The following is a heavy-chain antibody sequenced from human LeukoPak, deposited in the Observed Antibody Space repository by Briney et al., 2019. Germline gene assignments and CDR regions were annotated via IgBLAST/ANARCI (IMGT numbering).Heavy chain of an antibody. Sequence: SETLSLTCTLYGDSLNDSYWSWIRQPPGKGLEWIGYFYTSANTNYNPSLKSRVTMSVDTSKNQFSLKLSSVTAADTAVYYCARGLRDEERHYGYYYMDVWGKGTTVTVSS. CDR1: GDSLNDSY. CDR2: FYTSANT. J-gene: IGHJ6*03. CDR3: ARGLRDEERHYGYYYMDV. D-gene: IGHD3-22*01. V-gene: IGHV4-4*09.